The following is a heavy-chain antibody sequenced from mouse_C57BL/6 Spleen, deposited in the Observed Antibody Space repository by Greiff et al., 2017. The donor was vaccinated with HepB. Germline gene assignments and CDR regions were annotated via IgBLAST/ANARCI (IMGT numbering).Heavy chain of an antibody. Sequence: LQESGAELVRPGASVKLSCKASGYTFTDYYINWVKQRPGQGLEWIARIYPGSGNTYYNEKFKGKATLTAEKSSSTAYMQLSSLTSEDSAVYFCARELGLDYWGQGTTLTVSS. CDR1: GYTFTDYY. J-gene: IGHJ2*01. CDR3: ARELGLDY. V-gene: IGHV1-76*01. D-gene: IGHD4-1*01. CDR2: IYPGSGNT.